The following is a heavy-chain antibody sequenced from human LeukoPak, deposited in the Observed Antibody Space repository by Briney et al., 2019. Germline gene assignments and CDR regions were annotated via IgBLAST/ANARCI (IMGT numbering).Heavy chain of an antibody. V-gene: IGHV3-15*01. CDR3: TTKAPHCSGSGCMGY. CDR2: VRSKTDGGTT. D-gene: IGHD2-15*01. J-gene: IGHJ4*02. CDR1: GFTFSDVW. Sequence: NSGGSLRLSCAASGFTFSDVWMSWVRQAPGKGLEWVGRVRSKTDGGTTHYAAPVKGRFSIPRDDSKSTLFLQMNSLKTEDTAVYYCTTKAPHCSGSGCMGYWGQGTLVTVSS.